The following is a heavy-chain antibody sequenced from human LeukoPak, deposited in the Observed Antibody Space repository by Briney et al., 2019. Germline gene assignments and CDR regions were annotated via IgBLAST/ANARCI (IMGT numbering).Heavy chain of an antibody. CDR3: ARVAYSSTWGYFDY. D-gene: IGHD6-13*01. CDR2: INQDGSEK. J-gene: IGHJ4*02. CDR1: GFTFSSHW. V-gene: IGHV3-7*01. Sequence: GGSLRLSCAASGFTFSSHWMSWVRQAPGKGLEWVANINQDGSEKYYVDSVKGRFTISRDNAKNSLYLQMNSLRAEDTAVYYCARVAYSSTWGYFDYWGQGTLVTVSS.